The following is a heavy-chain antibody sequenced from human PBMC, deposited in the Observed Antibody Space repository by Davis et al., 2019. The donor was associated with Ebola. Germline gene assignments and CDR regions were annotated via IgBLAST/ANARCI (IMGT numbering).Heavy chain of an antibody. CDR1: GYTFTNYD. D-gene: IGHD3-3*01. J-gene: IGHJ5*02. V-gene: IGHV1-8*01. CDR3: ARRGFLEWLGNWFDT. Sequence: AASVKVSCKASGYTFTNYDVHWVRQGTGQGLEWIGWMNPNSGNTGYGQKFQGRVTMTRNTSISTAYMELSSLTPEDTAVYYCARRGFLEWLGNWFDTWGQGTLVTVSS. CDR2: MNPNSGNT.